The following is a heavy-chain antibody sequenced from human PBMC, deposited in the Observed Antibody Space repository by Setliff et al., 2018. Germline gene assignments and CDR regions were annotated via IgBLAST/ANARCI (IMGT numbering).Heavy chain of an antibody. CDR2: IYHSGST. Sequence: PSETLSLTCTVSGYSISSGYYWGWIRQPPGKGLEWIGSIYHSGSTYYNPSLKSRVTIPVDTSKNQFSLKLSSVTAADTAVYYCARDKPIIVGAPMDWFDPWGQGTLVTVSS. CDR1: GYSISSGYY. J-gene: IGHJ5*02. CDR3: ARDKPIIVGAPMDWFDP. D-gene: IGHD1-26*01. V-gene: IGHV4-38-2*02.